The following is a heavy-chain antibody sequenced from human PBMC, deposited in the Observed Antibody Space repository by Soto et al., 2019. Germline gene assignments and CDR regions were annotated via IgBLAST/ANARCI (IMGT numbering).Heavy chain of an antibody. CDR1: GGSISSGGYY. CDR3: ARVVIGYYYMDV. D-gene: IGHD2-2*01. CDR2: IYYSGST. V-gene: IGHV4-31*03. Sequence: SETLSLTCTVSGGSISSGGYYWSWIRQHPGKGLEWIGYIYYSGSTYYNPSLKSRVTISVDTSKNQFSLKLSSVTAADTAVYYCARVVIGYYYMDVWGKGTTVTVSS. J-gene: IGHJ6*03.